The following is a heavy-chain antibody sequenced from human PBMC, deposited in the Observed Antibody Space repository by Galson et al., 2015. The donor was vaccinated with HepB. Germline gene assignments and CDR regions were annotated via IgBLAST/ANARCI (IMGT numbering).Heavy chain of an antibody. CDR2: ISSSSSYI. CDR1: GFTFSSYS. V-gene: IGHV3-21*01. CDR3: ARVGVPRIAVAGSYYYYGMDV. D-gene: IGHD6-19*01. Sequence: SLRLSCAASGFTFSSYSMNWVRQAPGKGLEWVSSISSSSSYIYYADSVKGRFTISRDNAKNSLYLQMNSLRAEDTAVYYCARVGVPRIAVAGSYYYYGMDVWGQGTTVTVSS. J-gene: IGHJ6*02.